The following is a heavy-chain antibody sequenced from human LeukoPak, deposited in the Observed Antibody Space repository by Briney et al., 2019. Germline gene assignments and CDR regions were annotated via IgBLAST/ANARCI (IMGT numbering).Heavy chain of an antibody. CDR2: IYIGST. Sequence: PSETLSLTCIVSRDSIRSSSYYWGRVPPPPGTGLEWVGSIYIGSTYYNPSLKRRVSISLITSKIQFSLNLGVVTAADRAVDYGSMQGERPGISAYWGQGTLVTVSS. V-gene: IGHV4-39*01. D-gene: IGHD1-26*01. CDR1: RDSIRSSSYY. J-gene: IGHJ4*02. CDR3: SMQGERPGISAY.